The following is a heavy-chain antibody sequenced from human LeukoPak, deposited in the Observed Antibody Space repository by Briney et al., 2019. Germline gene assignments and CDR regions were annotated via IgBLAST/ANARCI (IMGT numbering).Heavy chain of an antibody. Sequence: PGGSLRLSCAAPGFTVSSNYMSWVRQAPGKGLDWVSIIYSGGSTYSADSVKGRFTISRDNSKNTLYLQMNSLRAEDTAVYYCARGRGAITGTTGYYFDYWGQGTLVTVSS. CDR1: GFTVSSNY. CDR3: ARGRGAITGTTGYYFDY. J-gene: IGHJ4*02. V-gene: IGHV3-53*01. D-gene: IGHD1-20*01. CDR2: IYSGGST.